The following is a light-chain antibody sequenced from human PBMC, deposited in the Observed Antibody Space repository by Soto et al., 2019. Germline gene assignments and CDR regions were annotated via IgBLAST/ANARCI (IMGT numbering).Light chain of an antibody. CDR1: SSDVGGYDY. CDR3: SSYAGTNSVI. CDR2: EVN. Sequence: QSALTQPPSASGSLGQSVTISCTGTSSDVGGYDYVSWFQQYPGKAPKLMIYEVNKRPSGVPDRFSGSKSGNTASLTVSGLQAEDEADYYCSSYAGTNSVIFGGGPKLTVL. V-gene: IGLV2-8*01. J-gene: IGLJ2*01.